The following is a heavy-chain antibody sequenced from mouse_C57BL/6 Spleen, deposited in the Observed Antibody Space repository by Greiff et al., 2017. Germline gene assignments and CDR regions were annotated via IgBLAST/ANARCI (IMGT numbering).Heavy chain of an antibody. J-gene: IGHJ4*01. V-gene: IGHV1-64*01. Sequence: QVQLQQPGAELAKPGASVKLSCKASGYTFTSYWMHWVKQRPGQGLEWIGMIHPNSGSTNYNEKFKSKATLTVDKSSSTAYMQLSSLTSEDSAVYYCARYPSAMWAMDYWGQGTSVTVSS. CDR3: ARYPSAMWAMDY. CDR1: GYTFTSYW. CDR2: IHPNSGST. D-gene: IGHD1-2*01.